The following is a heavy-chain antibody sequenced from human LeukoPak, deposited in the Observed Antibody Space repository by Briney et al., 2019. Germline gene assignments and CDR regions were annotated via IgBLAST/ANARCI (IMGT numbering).Heavy chain of an antibody. D-gene: IGHD2-21*01. V-gene: IGHV3-23*01. Sequence: GGSLRLSCAASGFTFRSYAMSWVRQAPGKGLEWVSTISGSGDITYHADSVKGRFTLSRDNSEGTLYLQMRSLRAEDTALYFCARTSCGGTSNYFDYWGQGTLVTVSS. J-gene: IGHJ4*02. CDR3: ARTSCGGTSNYFDY. CDR1: GFTFRSYA. CDR2: ISGSGDIT.